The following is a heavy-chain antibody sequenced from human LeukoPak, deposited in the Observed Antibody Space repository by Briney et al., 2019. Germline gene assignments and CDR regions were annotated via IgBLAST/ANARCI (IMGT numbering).Heavy chain of an antibody. V-gene: IGHV4-34*01. CDR1: GFTFSSYG. Sequence: GSLRLSCAASGFTFSSYGMSWIRQPPGKGLEWIGEINHSGSTNYNPSLKSRVTISVDTSKNQFSLKLSSVTAADTAVYYCARKSARRYSLRDPYYFDYWGQGTLVTVSS. CDR2: INHSGST. D-gene: IGHD2-15*01. CDR3: ARKSARRYSLRDPYYFDY. J-gene: IGHJ4*02.